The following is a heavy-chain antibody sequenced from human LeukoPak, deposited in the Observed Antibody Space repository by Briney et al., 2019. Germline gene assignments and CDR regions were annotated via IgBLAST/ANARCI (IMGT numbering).Heavy chain of an antibody. J-gene: IGHJ4*02. V-gene: IGHV3-23*01. Sequence: GGSLRLSCAASGFTFSSYAMSWVRQAPGKGLEWVSAISGSGGSTYYADSVKGRFTISRDNSKNTLYPQMNSLRAEDTAVYYCAKLQADYVWGSYRYTFDYWGQGALVTVSS. CDR2: ISGSGGST. CDR3: AKLQADYVWGSYRYTFDY. CDR1: GFTFSSYA. D-gene: IGHD3-16*02.